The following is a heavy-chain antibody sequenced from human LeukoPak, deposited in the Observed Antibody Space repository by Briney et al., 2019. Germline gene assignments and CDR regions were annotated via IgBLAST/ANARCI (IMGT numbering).Heavy chain of an antibody. D-gene: IGHD2-2*01. Sequence: GASVKVSCKASGYTFTSYYMHWVRQAPGQGLEWMGIINPSGGSTSYAQKFQGRVTMTRDTSTSTVYMELSSLRPEDTAVYYCAKDRCSSPSCPVNYYYYMDVXXKGXTVTVSS. J-gene: IGHJ6*03. CDR2: INPSGGST. CDR3: AKDRCSSPSCPVNYYYYMDV. CDR1: GYTFTSYY. V-gene: IGHV1-46*01.